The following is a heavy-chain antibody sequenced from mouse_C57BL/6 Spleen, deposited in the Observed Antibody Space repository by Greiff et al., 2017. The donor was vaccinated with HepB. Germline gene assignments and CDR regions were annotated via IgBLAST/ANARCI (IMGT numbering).Heavy chain of an antibody. Sequence: VQLQQSGAELVRPGASVKLSCTASGFNIKDDYMHWVKQRPEQGLEWIGWIDPENGDTEYDTKFQGKATITADTSSNTAYLQLSSLTSEDTAVYYCTTTSQGFYAMDYWGQGTSVTVSS. CDR3: TTTSQGFYAMDY. CDR2: IDPENGDT. V-gene: IGHV14-4*01. CDR1: GFNIKDDY. J-gene: IGHJ4*01. D-gene: IGHD3-2*02.